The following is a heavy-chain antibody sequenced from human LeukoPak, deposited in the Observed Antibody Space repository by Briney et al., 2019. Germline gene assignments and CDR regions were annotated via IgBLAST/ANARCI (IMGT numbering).Heavy chain of an antibody. J-gene: IGHJ6*03. CDR3: AKGGRVVRGNYYYYMDV. V-gene: IGHV3-30*18. CDR1: GFTFSSYG. Sequence: GGSLRLSCAASGFTFSSYGMHWVRQAPGKGLEWVAVISYDGSNKYYADSVKGRFTISRDNSKNTLYLQMNSLRAEDTAVYYCAKGGRVVRGNYYYYMDVWGKGTTVTVSS. CDR2: ISYDGSNK. D-gene: IGHD3-10*01.